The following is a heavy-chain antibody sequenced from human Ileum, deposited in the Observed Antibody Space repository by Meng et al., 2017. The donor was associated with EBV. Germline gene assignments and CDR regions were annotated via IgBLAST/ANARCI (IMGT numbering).Heavy chain of an antibody. Sequence: VQLQESGLGLVKPSETLSLTCSVSGGSVSSGGNYWSWIRQPPGKGLEWIGYIYNSGSTNYNPSLKSRVTISVDTSKNQFSLKLSSVTAADTAVYYCARDGYSSGSDWGQGTLVTVSS. CDR3: ARDGYSSGSD. CDR2: IYNSGST. J-gene: IGHJ4*02. D-gene: IGHD6-19*01. V-gene: IGHV4-61*08. CDR1: GGSVSSGGNY.